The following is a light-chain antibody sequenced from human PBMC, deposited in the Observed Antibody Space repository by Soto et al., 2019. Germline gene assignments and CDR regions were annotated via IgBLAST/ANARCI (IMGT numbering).Light chain of an antibody. J-gene: IGLJ2*01. CDR3: CSYAGSSTFRVV. V-gene: IGLV2-23*02. CDR2: EVS. Sequence: QSALTQPASVSGSPGQSITISCTGTSSDVGSYNLVSWYQQHPGKAPKLMIYEVSKRPSGVSNRFSGSKSGNTASLTISGLQAEDAADYYCCSYAGSSTFRVVFGGGTKLTVL. CDR1: SSDVGSYNL.